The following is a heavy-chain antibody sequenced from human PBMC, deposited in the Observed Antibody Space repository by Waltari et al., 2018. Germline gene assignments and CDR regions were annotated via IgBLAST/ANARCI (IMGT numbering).Heavy chain of an antibody. J-gene: IGHJ4*02. CDR1: GYTFTSYT. V-gene: IGHV1-3*01. Sequence: QGQVVQSGAEVKKPGASVKVSCKASGYTFTSYTMHWVRQAPGQSLEWMGWSNAGNGKTNYSQRFEGRVIMTRDTSATTAYMDLSGLRPEDTAVYYCARSILSGFSSWGQGTLVTVSS. CDR2: SNAGNGKT. CDR3: ARSILSGFSS. D-gene: IGHD3-9*01.